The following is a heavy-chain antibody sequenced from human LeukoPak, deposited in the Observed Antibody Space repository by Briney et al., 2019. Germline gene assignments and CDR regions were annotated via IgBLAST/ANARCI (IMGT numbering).Heavy chain of an antibody. D-gene: IGHD3-10*01. CDR3: ARDSPRVYYGSGSYYNALGY. V-gene: IGHV1-46*01. Sequence: GASVKVSCKASGYTFTSYYMQWVRQAPGQGLEWMGIINPSGGSTSYAQKFQGRVTMTRDTSTSTVYMELSSLRSEDTTVYYCARDSPRVYYGSGSYYNALGYWGQGTLVTVSS. CDR2: INPSGGST. CDR1: GYTFTSYY. J-gene: IGHJ4*02.